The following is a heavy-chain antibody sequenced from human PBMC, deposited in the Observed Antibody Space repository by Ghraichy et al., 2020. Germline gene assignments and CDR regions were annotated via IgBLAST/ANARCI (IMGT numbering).Heavy chain of an antibody. CDR3: ARDPIVVVPAATNWFDP. V-gene: IGHV1-2*02. J-gene: IGHJ5*02. CDR1: GYTFTGYY. D-gene: IGHD2-2*01. CDR2: INPNSGGT. Sequence: SVKVSCKASGYTFTGYYMHWVRQAPGQGLEWMGWINPNSGGTNYAQKFQGRVTMTRDTSISTAYMELSRLRSDDTAVYYCARDPIVVVPAATNWFDPWGQGTLVTVSS.